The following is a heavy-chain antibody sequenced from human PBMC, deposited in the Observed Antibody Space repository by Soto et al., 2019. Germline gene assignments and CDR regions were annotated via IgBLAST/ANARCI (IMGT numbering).Heavy chain of an antibody. D-gene: IGHD7-27*01. V-gene: IGHV3-73*01. CDR2: IRSKANSYAT. J-gene: IGHJ4*02. Sequence: WGSLRLSCAASGFTFSGSAMRLFRHSSCKWLEWVVRIRSKANSYATAYAASVKGRFTISRDDSKNTAYLQMNSLKTEDTAVYYCTRHRTTGDQVDYWGQGTLVTVSS. CDR3: TRHRTTGDQVDY. CDR1: GFTFSGSA.